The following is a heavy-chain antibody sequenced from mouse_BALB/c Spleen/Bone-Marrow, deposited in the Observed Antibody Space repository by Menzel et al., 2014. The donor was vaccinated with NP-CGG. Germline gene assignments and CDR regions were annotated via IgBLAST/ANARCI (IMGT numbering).Heavy chain of an antibody. D-gene: IGHD2-4*01. CDR3: ARITT. CDR2: IDPANGNT. CDR1: GFNIKDTY. Sequence: VHVKQSGAEPVKPGASVKLSCTASGFNIKDTYMHWVKQRPEQGLEWIVRIDPANGNTKYDPKFQGKATITADPSSNTGYLPLSSLTSEDTAVYYCARITTWGQLTLVTVSA. V-gene: IGHV14-3*02. J-gene: IGHJ3*01.